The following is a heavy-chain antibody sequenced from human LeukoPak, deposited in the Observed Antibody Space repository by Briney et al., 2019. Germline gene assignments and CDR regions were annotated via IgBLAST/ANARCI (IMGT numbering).Heavy chain of an antibody. CDR2: INPNSGGT. CDR1: GGTFSSYA. V-gene: IGHV1-2*02. D-gene: IGHD3-3*01. CDR3: ARLFLEYQDH. J-gene: IGHJ4*02. Sequence: GASVKVSCKASGGTFSSYAISWVRQAPGQGLEWMGWINPNSGGTNYAQKFQGRVTMTRDTSISTAYMELSRLRSDDTAVYYCARLFLEYQDHWGQGTLVTVSS.